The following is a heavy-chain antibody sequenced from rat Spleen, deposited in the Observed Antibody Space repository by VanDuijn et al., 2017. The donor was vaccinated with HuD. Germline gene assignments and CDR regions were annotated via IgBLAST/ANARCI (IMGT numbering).Heavy chain of an antibody. CDR2: ISYDGGST. CDR3: ARTFDYYDGSILRGYFDF. Sequence: EVQLVESGGGLVQPGRSLKLSCAASGFTFSDYYMAWVRQAPTKGLEWVASISYDGGSTYYRDSVKGRFTISRDNAKSSLYLQMNNLRSEDTAMYYCARTFDYYDGSILRGYFDFWGPGTMVTVSS. J-gene: IGHJ1*01. CDR1: GFTFSDYY. V-gene: IGHV5-20*01. D-gene: IGHD1-12*02.